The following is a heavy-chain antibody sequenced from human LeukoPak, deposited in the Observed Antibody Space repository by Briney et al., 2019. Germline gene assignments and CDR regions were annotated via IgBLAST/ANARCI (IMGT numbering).Heavy chain of an antibody. V-gene: IGHV4-59*08. D-gene: IGHD6-19*01. CDR1: GGSISSYY. Sequence: PSETLSLTCTVSGGSISSYYWSWIRQPPGKGLEWIGYIYYSGSTHYNPSLKSRVTISVDTSKNQFPLKLSSVTAADTAVYYCARLWAPSGSGTYYGVDVWGQGTTVTVSS. J-gene: IGHJ6*02. CDR3: ARLWAPSGSGTYYGVDV. CDR2: IYYSGST.